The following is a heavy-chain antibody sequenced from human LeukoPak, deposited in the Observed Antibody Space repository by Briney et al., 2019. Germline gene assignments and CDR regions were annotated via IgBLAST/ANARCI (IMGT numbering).Heavy chain of an antibody. CDR3: ATYSSLNRREFQY. V-gene: IGHV3-7*01. J-gene: IGHJ1*01. D-gene: IGHD3-22*01. Sequence: GGSLRLSCEGSGFTFSNYWMGWVRQAPGKGLQWVANIKTDGSEKYYVDSVKGRFTISRDNAKNSLYLRTNSLRAEDTAVYYCATYSSLNRREFQYWGQGTLLTVSS. CDR2: IKTDGSEK. CDR1: GFTFSNYW.